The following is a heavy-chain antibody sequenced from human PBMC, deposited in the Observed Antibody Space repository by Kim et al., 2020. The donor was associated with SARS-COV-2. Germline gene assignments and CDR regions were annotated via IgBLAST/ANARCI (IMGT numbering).Heavy chain of an antibody. CDR2: IYTSGST. Sequence: SETLSLTCTVSGGSISSGSYYWSWIRQPAGKGLEWIGRIYTSGSTNYNPSLKSRVTISVDTSKNQFSLKLSSVTAADTAVYYCARVIYYGSGSYYGSYGMDVWGQGTTVTVSS. D-gene: IGHD3-10*01. J-gene: IGHJ6*02. V-gene: IGHV4-61*02. CDR1: GGSISSGSYY. CDR3: ARVIYYGSGSYYGSYGMDV.